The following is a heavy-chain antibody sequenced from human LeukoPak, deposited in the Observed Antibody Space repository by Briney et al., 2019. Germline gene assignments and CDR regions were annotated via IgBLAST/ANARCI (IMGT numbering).Heavy chain of an antibody. V-gene: IGHV3-64*01. D-gene: IGHD4-17*01. CDR2: ISSNGGST. CDR1: GFTFSSYA. CDR3: ARYGDYSPFDY. J-gene: IGHJ4*02. Sequence: GGSLRLSCAASGFTFSSYAMHWVRQAPGKGLEYVSAISSNGGSTYYANSVKGRFTISRDNSKNTLYLQMNSLRAEDTAVYYCARYGDYSPFDYWGQGTLVTVSS.